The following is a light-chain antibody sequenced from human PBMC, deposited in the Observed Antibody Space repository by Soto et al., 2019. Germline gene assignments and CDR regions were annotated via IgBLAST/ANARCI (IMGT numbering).Light chain of an antibody. J-gene: IGKJ3*01. V-gene: IGKV3-20*01. CDR3: QYYRYALFT. Sequence: DIVLTQSPGTLSLSPGERATLSCRASQSVSSSNLAWYQQTPGQAPRLLIYGASSRATGIPDRFSGSGSGTDFTLTITIREPEDFAVYYCQYYRYALFTFGPGTKVDIK. CDR1: QSVSSSN. CDR2: GAS.